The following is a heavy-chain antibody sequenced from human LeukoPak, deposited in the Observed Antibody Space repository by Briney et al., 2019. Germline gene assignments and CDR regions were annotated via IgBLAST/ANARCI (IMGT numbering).Heavy chain of an antibody. V-gene: IGHV4-59*01. CDR3: ARDHRCSGGSCYDY. CDR2: IYYSGST. J-gene: IGHJ4*02. D-gene: IGHD2-15*01. CDR1: GGSISSYY. Sequence: PSETLSLTCIVSGGSISSYYWSWIRQPPGKGLEWIGYIYYSGSTNYNPSLKSRVTISVDTSKNQFSLKLSSVTAADTAVYYCARDHRCSGGSCYDYWGQGTLVTVSS.